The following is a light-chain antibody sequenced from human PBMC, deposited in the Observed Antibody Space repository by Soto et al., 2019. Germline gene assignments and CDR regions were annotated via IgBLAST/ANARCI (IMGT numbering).Light chain of an antibody. CDR3: QQYNGYSFT. CDR1: QSIGNW. Sequence: DIQMTQSPSTMSASVGDRVTLTCRASQSIGNWLAWYQQKPGKAPKLVIYMASSLETGVPSRFSASGSGTEFTLTISSLQPDDFATYYCQQYNGYSFTFGQGTKLEI. CDR2: MAS. J-gene: IGKJ2*01. V-gene: IGKV1-5*03.